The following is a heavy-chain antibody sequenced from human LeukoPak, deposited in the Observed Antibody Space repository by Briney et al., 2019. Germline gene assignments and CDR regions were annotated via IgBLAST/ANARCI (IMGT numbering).Heavy chain of an antibody. CDR2: IHYTGST. V-gene: IGHV4-59*01. CDR3: AREWVTTGSRFDP. CDR1: GGSISSYY. Sequence: PSETLSLTCTVSGGSISSYYWSWIRQSPGKGLECIGYIHYTGSTNYNPSLKSRVTISVETSKNQFSLKLKSVTAADTAVYYCAREWVTTGSRFDPWGQGTLVTVSS. D-gene: IGHD2-21*02. J-gene: IGHJ5*02.